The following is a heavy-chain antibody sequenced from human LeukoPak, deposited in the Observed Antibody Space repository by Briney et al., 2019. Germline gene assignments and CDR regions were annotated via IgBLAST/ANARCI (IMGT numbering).Heavy chain of an antibody. CDR2: IYYSGST. V-gene: IGHV4-39*01. CDR3: ARIRLYCSGGSCYNWFDP. Sequence: SETLSLTCTVSGGSISSSSYYWGWIRQPPGKGLEWIGSIYYSGSTYYNPSLKSRVTISVDTSKNQFSLKLSSVTAADTAVYYCARIRLYCSGGSCYNWFDPWGQGTLVTVSS. J-gene: IGHJ5*02. D-gene: IGHD2-15*01. CDR1: GGSISSSSYY.